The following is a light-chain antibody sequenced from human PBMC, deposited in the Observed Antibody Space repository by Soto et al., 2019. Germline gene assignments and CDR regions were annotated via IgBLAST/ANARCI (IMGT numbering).Light chain of an antibody. J-gene: IGLJ2*01. Sequence: QSVLTQPPSVSGAPGQRVTISCTGSSSNIGAGYDVHWYQHLPGTAPKLLIYGDSNRPSGVPDRFSGSKSSTSASLAITGLQAEDGADYYCQSYDSSLSGVVFGGGTKLTVL. CDR1: SSNIGAGYD. CDR3: QSYDSSLSGVV. CDR2: GDS. V-gene: IGLV1-40*01.